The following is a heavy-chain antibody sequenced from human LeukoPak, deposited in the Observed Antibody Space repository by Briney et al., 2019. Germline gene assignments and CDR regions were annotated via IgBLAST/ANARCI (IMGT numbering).Heavy chain of an antibody. D-gene: IGHD3-10*01. Sequence: ASVKVSCKASGYTFTGYYMHWVRQAPGQGLEWMGWINPNSGGTNYAQKFQGRVTMTRDTSISAGYMELRRLTSDDTAVYYCARRDYYGSGAYTYYMDVWGKGTTVT. CDR2: INPNSGGT. CDR1: GYTFTGYY. CDR3: ARRDYYGSGAYTYYMDV. V-gene: IGHV1-2*02. J-gene: IGHJ6*03.